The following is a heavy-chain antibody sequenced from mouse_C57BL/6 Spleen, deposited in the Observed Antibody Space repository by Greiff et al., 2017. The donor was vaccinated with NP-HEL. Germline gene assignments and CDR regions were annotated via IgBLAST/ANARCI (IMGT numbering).Heavy chain of an antibody. J-gene: IGHJ2*01. V-gene: IGHV1-26*01. D-gene: IGHD3-3*01. Sequence: VQLQQSGPELVKPGASVKISCKASGYTFTDYYMNWVKQSHGKSLEWIGDINPNNGGTSYNQKFKGKATLTVDKSSSTAYMELRSLTSEDSAVYYCAREGPYFDYWGQGTTRTVSS. CDR2: INPNNGGT. CDR1: GYTFTDYY. CDR3: AREGPYFDY.